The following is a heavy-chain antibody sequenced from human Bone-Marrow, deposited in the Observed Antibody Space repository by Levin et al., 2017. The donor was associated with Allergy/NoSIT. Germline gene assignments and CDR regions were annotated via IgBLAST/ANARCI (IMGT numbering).Heavy chain of an antibody. V-gene: IGHV3-53*01. D-gene: IGHD3-22*01. CDR1: GFTVSSNY. CDR3: AGFLTQYSSGWYYFDY. J-gene: IGHJ4*02. Sequence: LSLTCAASGFTVSSNYMIWVRQAPGKGLEWVSVIFSAGSTYYADSVKGRFTISRDNSKNTLYLQMNSLGAEDTAVYYCAGFLTQYSSGWYYFDYWGQGILVTVSS. CDR2: IFSAGST.